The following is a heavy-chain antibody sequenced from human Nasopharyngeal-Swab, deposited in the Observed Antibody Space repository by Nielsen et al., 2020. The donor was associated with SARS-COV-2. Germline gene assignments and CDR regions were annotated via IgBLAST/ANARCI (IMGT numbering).Heavy chain of an antibody. CDR1: GYTFPGYY. D-gene: IGHD6-13*01. V-gene: IGHV1-2*02. CDR3: ARGTTAAGTLIDF. Sequence: ASLKISCNASGYTFPGYYIHWLRQAPGKGLEWMEWINPTSGGTNYAQKFQDRVTVTRDTSISTAYMELRSLRSDDTAVYYCARGTTAAGTLIDFWGQGTLVTVSS. J-gene: IGHJ4*02. CDR2: INPTSGGT.